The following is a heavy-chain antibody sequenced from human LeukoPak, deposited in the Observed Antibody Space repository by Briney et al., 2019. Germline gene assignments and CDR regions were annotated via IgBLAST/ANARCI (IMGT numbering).Heavy chain of an antibody. CDR3: ARRLAGTEDY. CDR1: GGSISSSSYY. D-gene: IGHD6-13*01. CDR2: IYYSGST. V-gene: IGHV4-39*01. J-gene: IGHJ4*02. Sequence: PSETLSLTCTVSGGSISSSSYYWGWIRQPPGKGLEWIGSIYYSGSTYYNPSLKSRVTISVDTSKDQFSLKLTSVTAADTAVYYWARRLAGTEDYWGQGTLVTVSS.